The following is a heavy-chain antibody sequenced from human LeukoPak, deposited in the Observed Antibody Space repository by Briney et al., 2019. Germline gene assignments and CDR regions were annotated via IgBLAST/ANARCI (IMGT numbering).Heavy chain of an antibody. D-gene: IGHD2-2*01. J-gene: IGHJ4*02. CDR3: APGYCSSSSCTHYFEY. V-gene: IGHV3-48*04. CDR1: GFTFSTYS. Sequence: GGSLRLSCAASGFTFSTYSMNWVRQARGKGLEWVSYISSSSNAIYYVDSVKGRFTISRDNGKDSLYLQMNSLRAEDTAVYYCAPGYCSSSSCTHYFEYWGQGTLVTVSS. CDR2: ISSSSNAI.